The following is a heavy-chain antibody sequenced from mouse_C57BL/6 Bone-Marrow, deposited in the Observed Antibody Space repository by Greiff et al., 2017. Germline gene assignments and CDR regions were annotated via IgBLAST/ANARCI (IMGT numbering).Heavy chain of an antibody. Sequence: VQLQQSGTVLARPGASVKMSCKTSGYTFTSYWMHWVKQRPGQGLEWIGAIYPGNSDTSYNQKFKGKAKLTAVTSASTAYMELSSLTNEDSAVYYCTTIHYGSSYHYFDYWGQGTTLTVSS. D-gene: IGHD1-1*01. CDR1: GYTFTSYW. CDR2: IYPGNSDT. CDR3: TTIHYGSSYHYFDY. V-gene: IGHV1-5*01. J-gene: IGHJ2*01.